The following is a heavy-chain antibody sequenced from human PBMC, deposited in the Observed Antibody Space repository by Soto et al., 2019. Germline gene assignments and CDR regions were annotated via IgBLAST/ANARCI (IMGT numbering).Heavy chain of an antibody. V-gene: IGHV4-4*07. CDR1: GGSISSYY. D-gene: IGHD3-10*01. Sequence: SETLSLTCTVSGGSISSYYWSWIRQPAGKGLEWIGRIYTSGSTNYNPSPKSRVTMSVDASKNQFSLKLSSVTAADTAVYYCARDGYGSGSYEPYYYYGMDVWGQGTTVTVSS. CDR3: ARDGYGSGSYEPYYYYGMDV. CDR2: IYTSGST. J-gene: IGHJ6*02.